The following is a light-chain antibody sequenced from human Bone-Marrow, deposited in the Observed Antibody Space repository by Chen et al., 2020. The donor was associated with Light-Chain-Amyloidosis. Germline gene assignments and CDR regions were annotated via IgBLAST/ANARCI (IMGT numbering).Light chain of an antibody. Sequence: QSVLTQPPSVSGAPGQRVTISCTGRNSNIGAGYDVHWYQQLPGTAPKLLIYGTSNRPSGVPDRFSGSKSGTSASLAITGLQAEDEADYYCQSYDSPHVVFGGGTKLTVL. CDR1: NSNIGAGYD. CDR3: QSYDSPHVV. CDR2: GTS. V-gene: IGLV1-40*01. J-gene: IGLJ2*01.